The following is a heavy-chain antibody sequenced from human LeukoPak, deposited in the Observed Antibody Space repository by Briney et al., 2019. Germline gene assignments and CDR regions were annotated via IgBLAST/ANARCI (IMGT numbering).Heavy chain of an antibody. CDR3: ARARGSSRGWGHYYYSLDV. J-gene: IGHJ6*02. V-gene: IGHV4-34*01. CDR1: GGSFSGHY. Sequence: PSETLSLTCAVYGGSFSGHYWTWIRQPPGKGLEWIGEVTDRGNVNYNPSLRSRVTMSVDTAKSQFSVKLRSMTAADTSVFFCARARGSSRGWGHYYYSLDVWGQGTTVTVSS. CDR2: VTDRGNV. D-gene: IGHD6-19*01.